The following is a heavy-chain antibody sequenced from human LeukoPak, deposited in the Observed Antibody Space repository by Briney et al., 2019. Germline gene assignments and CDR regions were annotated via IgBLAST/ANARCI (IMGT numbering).Heavy chain of an antibody. J-gene: IGHJ4*02. V-gene: IGHV3-21*01. Sequence: GGSLRLSCAVSGFTFSSYWMNWVRQAPGKGLEWVSSISSSSSYIYYADSVKGRFTISRDNAKNSLYLQMNSLRAEDTAVYYCARDLEWELSTYYFDYWGQGTLVTVSS. CDR3: ARDLEWELSTYYFDY. CDR1: GFTFSSYW. CDR2: ISSSSSYI. D-gene: IGHD1-26*01.